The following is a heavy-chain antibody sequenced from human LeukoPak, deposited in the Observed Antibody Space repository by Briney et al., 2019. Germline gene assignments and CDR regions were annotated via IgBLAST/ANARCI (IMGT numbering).Heavy chain of an antibody. CDR1: GGSVPIYY. Sequence: SETLSLTCTVSGGSVPIYYWHWIRQPPGKGLELIGYTYYNGSPDYNPSLKGRVTISLDTSKNQISLKLSSVTAADTAVYYCARAGRGNYYEHWYRDLWGRGTLVTV. J-gene: IGHJ2*01. D-gene: IGHD3-22*01. CDR2: TYYNGSP. CDR3: ARAGRGNYYEHWYRDL. V-gene: IGHV4-59*02.